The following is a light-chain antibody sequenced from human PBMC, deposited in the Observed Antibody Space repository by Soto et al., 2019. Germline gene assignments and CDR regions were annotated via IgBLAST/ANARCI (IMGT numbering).Light chain of an antibody. Sequence: QSALTQPASVSESPGQSITISCTGTSSDVGAYNHVSWYQQYPGKAPKLIIYEVSNRPSGVSNRFSGSKSGNSASLTISGLQTEDEADYYCSSYTGSTTLVVFGGGTQLTVL. CDR2: EVS. CDR3: SSYTGSTTLVV. J-gene: IGLJ2*01. CDR1: SSDVGAYNH. V-gene: IGLV2-14*01.